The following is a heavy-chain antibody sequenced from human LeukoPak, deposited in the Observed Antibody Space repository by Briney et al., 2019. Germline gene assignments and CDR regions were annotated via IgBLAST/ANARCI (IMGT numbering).Heavy chain of an antibody. V-gene: IGHV1-69*13. CDR3: ARERAAPTSFDY. Sequence: SVKVSCKASGGTFSSYAISWVRQAPGQGLEWMGGIIPIFGTANYAQKFQGRVTITADESTSTAYMELSSLRSEDTAVYYCARERAAPTSFDYWGQGTLVTVSS. D-gene: IGHD6-6*01. CDR2: IIPIFGTA. CDR1: GGTFSSYA. J-gene: IGHJ4*02.